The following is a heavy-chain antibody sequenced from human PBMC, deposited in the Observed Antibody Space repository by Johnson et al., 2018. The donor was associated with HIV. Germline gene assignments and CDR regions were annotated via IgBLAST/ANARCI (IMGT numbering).Heavy chain of an antibody. V-gene: IGHV3-11*04. J-gene: IGHJ3*02. CDR2: ISSSGNTI. CDR3: GGGFYYGSGGYHGACDI. Sequence: QVQLVESGGGLVKPGGSLRLSCAASGFTFSDYYMSWIRQAPGKGLEWVSYISSSGNTIFYADSVKGRFTISRDNAKNSLFLQMNSLRAEDTAVYYCGGGFYYGSGGYHGACDIWGQGTMVTVSS. CDR1: GFTFSDYY. D-gene: IGHD3-10*01.